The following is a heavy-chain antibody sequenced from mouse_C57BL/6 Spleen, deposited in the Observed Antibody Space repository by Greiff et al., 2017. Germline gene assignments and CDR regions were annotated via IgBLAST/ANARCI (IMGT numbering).Heavy chain of an antibody. V-gene: IGHV3-6*01. CDR1: GYSITSGYY. D-gene: IGHD2-4*01. CDR2: ISYDGSN. Sequence: EVKLQESGPGLVKPSQSLSLTCSVTGYSITSGYYWNWIRQFPGNKLEWMGYISYDGSNNYNPSLKNRTSITRDTSTNQFFLKLNSVTTEDTATEYCARGDYDGGWFAYWGQGTLVTVSA. J-gene: IGHJ3*01. CDR3: ARGDYDGGWFAY.